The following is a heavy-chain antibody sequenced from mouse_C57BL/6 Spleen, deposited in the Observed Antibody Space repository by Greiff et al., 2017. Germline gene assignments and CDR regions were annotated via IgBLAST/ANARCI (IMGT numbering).Heavy chain of an antibody. CDR1: GYTFTSYW. J-gene: IGHJ4*01. D-gene: IGHD3-1*01. CDR3: ERKGLPYYAMDY. V-gene: IGHV1-64*01. Sequence: VQLQQPGAELVKPGASVKLSCKASGYTFTSYWMHWVKQRPGQGLEWIGMIHPNSGSTNYNEKFKSKATLTVDKSSSTAYMQLSSLTSEDSAVYYCERKGLPYYAMDYWGQGTSVTVSS. CDR2: IHPNSGST.